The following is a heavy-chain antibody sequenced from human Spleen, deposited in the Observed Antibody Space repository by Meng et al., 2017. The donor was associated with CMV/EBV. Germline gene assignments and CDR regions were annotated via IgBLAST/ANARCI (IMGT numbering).Heavy chain of an antibody. CDR2: INWSGGST. CDR3: ARGYGGNSGIDY. D-gene: IGHD4-23*01. CDR1: GFTFSSYE. J-gene: IGHJ4*02. V-gene: IGHV3-20*01. Sequence: GESLKISCAASGFTFSSYEMNWVRQAPGKGLEWVSGINWSGGSTGYADSVKGRFTISRDNAKNSLYLQMNSLRAEDTAFYHCARGYGGNSGIDYWGQGTLVPSPQ.